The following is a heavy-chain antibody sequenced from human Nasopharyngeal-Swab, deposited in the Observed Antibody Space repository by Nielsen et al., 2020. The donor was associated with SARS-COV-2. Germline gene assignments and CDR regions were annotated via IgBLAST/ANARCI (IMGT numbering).Heavy chain of an antibody. CDR3: ATIEISGKGAYYYYMDV. J-gene: IGHJ6*03. D-gene: IGHD3-10*01. CDR2: FDPEDGET. Sequence: WERQAPGQGLEWMGGFDPEDGETIYAQKFQGRVTMTEDTSTDTAYMELSSLRSEDTAVYYCATIEISGKGAYYYYMDVWGKGTTVTVSS. V-gene: IGHV1-24*01.